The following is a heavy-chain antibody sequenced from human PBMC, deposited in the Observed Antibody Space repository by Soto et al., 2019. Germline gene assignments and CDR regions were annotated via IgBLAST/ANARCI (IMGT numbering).Heavy chain of an antibody. V-gene: IGHV3-23*01. CDR1: GFTFSSYA. CDR3: ATDGVPYSSGWYTFDY. J-gene: IGHJ4*02. Sequence: GGSLRLSCAASGFTFSSYAMSWVRQAPGKGLERVSAISGSGGSTYYADSVKGRFTISRDNSKNTLYLQMNSLRAEDTAVYYCATDGVPYSSGWYTFDYWGQGNLVTVSS. D-gene: IGHD6-19*01. CDR2: ISGSGGST.